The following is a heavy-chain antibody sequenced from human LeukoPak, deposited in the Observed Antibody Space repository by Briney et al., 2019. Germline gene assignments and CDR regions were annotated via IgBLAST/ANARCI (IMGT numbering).Heavy chain of an antibody. CDR3: VSPPYYFGSGNYYGGY. D-gene: IGHD3-22*01. CDR2: ISSNGYTK. CDR1: GFIFSSYE. V-gene: IGHV3-48*03. Sequence: PGGSLRLSCVASGFIFSSYEINWVRQAPGKGLEWVSYISSNGYTKNYADSVKGRFTVSRDNAKNSLYLQMNSLRAEDTAIYYCVSPPYYFGSGNYYGGYWGQGTLVTVSS. J-gene: IGHJ4*02.